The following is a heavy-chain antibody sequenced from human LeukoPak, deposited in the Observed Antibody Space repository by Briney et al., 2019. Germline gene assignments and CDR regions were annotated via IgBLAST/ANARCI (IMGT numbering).Heavy chain of an antibody. D-gene: IGHD4-17*01. CDR1: GFTFSSYG. V-gene: IGHV3-30*02. CDR2: IRYDGSKK. Sequence: GGSLRLSCAASGFTFSSYGMHWVRKAPGKGLGRVAIIRYDGSKKYYADSVKGRFTISRDNSKNTLYLQMDSLRAETTAGNYCAERNGLTRVGQVTKDHVHTWGQGTPGAVSS. CDR3: AERNGLTRVGQVTKDHVHT. J-gene: IGHJ5*02.